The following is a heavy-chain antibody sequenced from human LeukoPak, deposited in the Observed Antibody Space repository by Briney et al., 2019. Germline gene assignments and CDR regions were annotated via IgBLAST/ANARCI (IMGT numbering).Heavy chain of an antibody. J-gene: IGHJ4*02. CDR3: ARGTPSGWYGAVY. Sequence: ASVKVSCKASGYTFTSYDINWVRQAAGQGLEWMGWMNPNSGNTDYARKFQGRVTMTRDTSISTAYMELSSLGSEDTAVYYCARGTPSGWYGAVYWGQGTLVTVSS. CDR2: MNPNSGNT. CDR1: GYTFTSYD. V-gene: IGHV1-8*01. D-gene: IGHD6-19*01.